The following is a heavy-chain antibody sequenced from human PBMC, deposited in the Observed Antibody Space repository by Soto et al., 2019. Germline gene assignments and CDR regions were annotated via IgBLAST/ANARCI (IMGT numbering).Heavy chain of an antibody. CDR2: IYKSATT. J-gene: IGHJ5*01. CDR3: ARGRYCLTGRCFPNWFDS. D-gene: IGHD2-15*01. V-gene: IGHV4-30-4*01. Sequence: SETLSLTCSVSGDSISSVDYFWAWIRQPPGQALEYIGYIYKSATTYYNPSFESRVAISLDTSKSQFSLNLTSVTAAGTAVYFCARGRYCLTGRCFPNWFDSWGEGTLVTVSS. CDR1: GDSISSVDYF.